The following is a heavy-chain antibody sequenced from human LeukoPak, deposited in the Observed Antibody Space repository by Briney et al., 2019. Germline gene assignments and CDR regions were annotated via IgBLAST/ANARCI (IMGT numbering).Heavy chain of an antibody. D-gene: IGHD1-26*01. CDR3: ARHQWVPAFDI. J-gene: IGHJ3*02. CDR2: IHQSGST. V-gene: IGHV4-38-2*02. Sequence: SETLSLTCTVSGYSISSGYYWGWIRQPPGKGLEWIGNIHQSGSTYYNPSVKSRVSISMDTSKNQFSLKLSSVTAADTAVYYCARHQWVPAFDIWGQGTMVTVSS. CDR1: GYSISSGYY.